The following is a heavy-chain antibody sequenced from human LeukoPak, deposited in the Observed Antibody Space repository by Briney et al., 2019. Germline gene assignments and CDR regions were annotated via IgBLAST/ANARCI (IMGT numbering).Heavy chain of an antibody. CDR1: GYTFTNYG. D-gene: IGHD3-22*01. CDR3: AREGYYYDSSGYYYGAFDI. CDR2: ISALNGNT. V-gene: IGHV1-18*01. J-gene: IGHJ3*02. Sequence: ASVKVSCKASGYTFTNYGINWVRQAPGQGREWMGWISALNGNTNYAQKLQGRVTMTTDTSTSTAYMELRSLTSDDTAVYYCAREGYYYDSSGYYYGAFDIWGQGTMVTVSS.